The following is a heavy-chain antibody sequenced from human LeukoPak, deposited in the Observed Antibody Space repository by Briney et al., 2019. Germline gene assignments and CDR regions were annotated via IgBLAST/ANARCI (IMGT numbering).Heavy chain of an antibody. J-gene: IGHJ6*03. CDR2: IYYSGST. V-gene: IGHV4-59*01. CDR1: GGSISSYY. CDR3: ARSSEGRYYYDSSGFSYYYYYMDV. Sequence: SETLSLTCTVSGGSISSYYWNWIRQPPGKGLEWIGYIYYSGSTNYNPSLKSRVTISLNTSKNQFSLKLSSVTAADTAVYYCARSSEGRYYYDSSGFSYYYYYMDVWGKGTTVTISS. D-gene: IGHD3-22*01.